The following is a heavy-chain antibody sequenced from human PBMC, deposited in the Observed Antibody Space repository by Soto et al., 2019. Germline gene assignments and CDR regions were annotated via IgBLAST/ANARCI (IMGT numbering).Heavy chain of an antibody. V-gene: IGHV4-34*01. Sequence: ASETLSLTCAVYGGSFSGFYRNWIRQSPGKGLEGIGDINHSGGTNYNPSLKSRVTISLDTSKNQFSLRLSSVTAADTAVYYCATAHYDFWSGFSQKYYFDYWGQGTQVTVSS. J-gene: IGHJ4*02. D-gene: IGHD3-3*01. CDR3: ATAHYDFWSGFSQKYYFDY. CDR1: GGSFSGFY. CDR2: INHSGGT.